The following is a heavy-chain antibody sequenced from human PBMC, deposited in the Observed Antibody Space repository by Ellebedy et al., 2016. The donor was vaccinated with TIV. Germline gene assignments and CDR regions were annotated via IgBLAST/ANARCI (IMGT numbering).Heavy chain of an antibody. CDR3: ARVKWELPFDY. Sequence: AASVKVSCKASGYTFTSYGISWVQQAPGQRLEWMGWINAGNGNTKYSQKFQGRVTITRDTSASTAYMELSSLRSDDTAVYYCARVKWELPFDYWGQGTLVTVSS. CDR1: GYTFTSYG. CDR2: INAGNGNT. J-gene: IGHJ4*02. V-gene: IGHV1-3*01. D-gene: IGHD1-26*01.